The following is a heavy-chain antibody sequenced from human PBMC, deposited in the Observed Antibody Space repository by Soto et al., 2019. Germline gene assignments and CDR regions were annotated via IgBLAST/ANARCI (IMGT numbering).Heavy chain of an antibody. D-gene: IGHD4-17*01. CDR1: GGSISSSSYY. CDR3: ARQGPTVTTPLDY. V-gene: IGHV4-39*01. CDR2: IYYSGST. J-gene: IGHJ4*02. Sequence: SETLSLTCTVSGGSISSSSYYWGWIGQPPGKGLEWIGSIYYSGSTYYNPSLKSRVTISVDASKNQFSLKLSSVTAADTAVYYCARQGPTVTTPLDYWGQGTLVTAPQ.